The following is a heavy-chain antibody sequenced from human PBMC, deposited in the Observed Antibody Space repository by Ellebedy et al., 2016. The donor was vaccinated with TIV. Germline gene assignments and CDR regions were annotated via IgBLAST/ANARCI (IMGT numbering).Heavy chain of an antibody. J-gene: IGHJ3*02. D-gene: IGHD3-10*01. CDR2: IFWNDDE. Sequence: SGPTLVKPTQTLTLTCTFSGFSLTTVGVGVGWIRQPQGKALECLALIFWNDDERYSPSLKSRLTITKDTSKNQVVLTMTNMDPVDTATYYCARSVPPHPVLGAIDIWGQGTMVTVSS. V-gene: IGHV2-5*01. CDR1: GFSLTTVGVG. CDR3: ARSVPPHPVLGAIDI.